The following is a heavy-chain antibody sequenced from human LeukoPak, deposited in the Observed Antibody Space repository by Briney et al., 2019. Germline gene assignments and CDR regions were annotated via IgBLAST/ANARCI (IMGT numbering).Heavy chain of an antibody. D-gene: IGHD6-13*01. Sequence: SETLSLTCTVSGGSISSYYWSWIRQPPGKGLEWIGYIYYSGSTNYNPSLKSRVTISVDTSKNQLSLKLSSVTAADTAVYYCARAPGSSWYHNWFDPWGQGTLVTVSS. CDR1: GGSISSYY. CDR2: IYYSGST. CDR3: ARAPGSSWYHNWFDP. V-gene: IGHV4-59*01. J-gene: IGHJ5*02.